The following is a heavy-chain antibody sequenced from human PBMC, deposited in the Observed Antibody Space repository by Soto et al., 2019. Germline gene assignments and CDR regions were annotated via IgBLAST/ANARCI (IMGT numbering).Heavy chain of an antibody. D-gene: IGHD1-7*01. Sequence: QVQLQESGPGLVKPSETLSLTCTVSGGSVSSGSYYWSWIRQPPGKGLEWIGYIYHSGSTNYNPSLKSRVTISIDTSKNQFSLKLSSVTAADTAVYFCARPITGSTGGFDPWGQGTLVTVSS. J-gene: IGHJ5*02. CDR3: ARPITGSTGGFDP. CDR1: GGSVSSGSYY. CDR2: IYHSGST. V-gene: IGHV4-61*01.